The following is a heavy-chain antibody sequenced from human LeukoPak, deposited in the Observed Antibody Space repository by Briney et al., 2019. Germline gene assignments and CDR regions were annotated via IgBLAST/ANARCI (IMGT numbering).Heavy chain of an antibody. D-gene: IGHD6-19*01. J-gene: IGHJ4*02. CDR2: IKSKTEGGTT. CDR1: GLTLSTAW. V-gene: IGHV3-15*01. CDR3: AKYNIGWNFGS. Sequence: GGSLRLSCTASGLTLSTAWMSWVRQAPGKGLEWVGRIKSKTEGGTTDYAAPVKGRFTISIDDSKNTLYLQMNSLTTGDTAVYYCAKYNIGWNFGSWGQGTLVTASS.